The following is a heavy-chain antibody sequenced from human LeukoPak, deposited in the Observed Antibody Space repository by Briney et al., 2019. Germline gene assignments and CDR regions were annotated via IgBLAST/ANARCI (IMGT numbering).Heavy chain of an antibody. V-gene: IGHV4-59*08. J-gene: IGHJ5*02. Sequence: SETLSLTCTVSGGSISSYYWSWIRQTPGKGLEWIGYIYYSGSTNYNPSLKSRVTISVDTSKNQFSLKLSSVTAADTAVYHCARSVSTFDPWGQGTLVTVSS. CDR2: IYYSGST. CDR3: ARSVSTFDP. CDR1: GGSISSYY.